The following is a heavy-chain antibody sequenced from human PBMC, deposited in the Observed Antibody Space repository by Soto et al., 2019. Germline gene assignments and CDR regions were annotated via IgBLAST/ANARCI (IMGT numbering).Heavy chain of an antibody. Sequence: GGSLRLSCAASGFTFSSYGMHWVRQAPGKGLEWVAVIWYDGSNKYYADSVKGRFTISRDNSKNTLYLQMNSLRAEDTAVYYCARETIFGVVNPSYYYYYMDVWGKGTTVTVSS. D-gene: IGHD3-3*01. V-gene: IGHV3-33*01. J-gene: IGHJ6*03. CDR1: GFTFSSYG. CDR3: ARETIFGVVNPSYYYYYMDV. CDR2: IWYDGSNK.